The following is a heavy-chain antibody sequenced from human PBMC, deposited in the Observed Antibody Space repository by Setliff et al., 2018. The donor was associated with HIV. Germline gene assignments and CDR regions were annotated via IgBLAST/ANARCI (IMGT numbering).Heavy chain of an antibody. J-gene: IGHJ5*02. V-gene: IGHV4-59*11. CDR2: IYHSGRT. CDR1: GGSISSLY. D-gene: IGHD3-22*01. Sequence: SCTVSGGSISSLYWTWIRQAPGKGLEWIGYIYHSGRTNYNPSLKSRVTISLETSKNQFSLKLRSVTAADTAVYYCAREGGYYDSSGYPVGWFDPWGQGTLVTVSS. CDR3: AREGGYYDSSGYPVGWFDP.